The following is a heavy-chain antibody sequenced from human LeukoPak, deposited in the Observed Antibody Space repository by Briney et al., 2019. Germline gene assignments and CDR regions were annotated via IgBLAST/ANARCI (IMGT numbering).Heavy chain of an antibody. J-gene: IGHJ2*01. V-gene: IGHV3-23*01. D-gene: IGHD3-10*01. CDR2: ISASGGST. CDR1: GFTFSTYA. CDR3: AREASSYWYFDL. Sequence: PGGSLRLSCAASGFTFSTYAMSWVRQAPGKGLEWVSAISASGGSTYYADSVKGRFTFSRDHSKNTLYLQMNSLRADDTALYYCAREASSYWYFDLWGRGTLVTVSS.